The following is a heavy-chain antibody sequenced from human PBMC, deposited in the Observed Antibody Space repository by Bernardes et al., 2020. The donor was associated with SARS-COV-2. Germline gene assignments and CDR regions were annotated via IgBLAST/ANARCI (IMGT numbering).Heavy chain of an antibody. J-gene: IGHJ4*02. D-gene: IGHD2-2*02. CDR3: ARCAATSCYSGGLFYY. V-gene: IGHV1-18*01. CDR2: ISTYNGDT. Sequence: ASVKVSCRASGYTFSSYGISWVRQAPGQGLEWMGWISTYNGDTNYAEEIQGRVTMTTDTSTSTAFMELRSLRSDDTAMFFCARCAATSCYSGGLFYYWGQGTLVTVSS. CDR1: GYTFSSYG.